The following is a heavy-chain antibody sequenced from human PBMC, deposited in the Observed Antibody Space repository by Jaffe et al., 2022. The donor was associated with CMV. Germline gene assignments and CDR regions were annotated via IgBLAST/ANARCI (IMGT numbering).Heavy chain of an antibody. CDR2: IDDSGSNT. CDR3: AKEINWDSGPNTAFDI. V-gene: IGHV3-23*01. CDR1: GFTFTSYA. J-gene: IGHJ3*02. Sequence: ELQVLESGGGLVQPGGSLRLSCAASGFTFTSYAMNWVRQAPGKGLEWVSRIDDSGSNTYYTDSVKGRFSISRDNSKYTLALEMNSLRAGDTAIYYCAKEINWDSGPNTAFDIWGRGTLVTVSS. D-gene: IGHD1-26*01.